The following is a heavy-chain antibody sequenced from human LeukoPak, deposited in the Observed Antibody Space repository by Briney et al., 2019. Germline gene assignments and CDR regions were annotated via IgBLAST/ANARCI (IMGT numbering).Heavy chain of an antibody. CDR2: ISYDGSNK. CDR3: AKGTSSGWYSGCDY. J-gene: IGHJ4*02. CDR1: GFTFSSYG. V-gene: IGHV3-30*18. D-gene: IGHD6-19*01. Sequence: PGGSLRLSCAASGFTFSSYGMHWVSQAPGKGLEWVAVISYDGSNKYYADSVKGRFTISRDNSKNTLYLQMNSLRAEDTAVYYCAKGTSSGWYSGCDYWGQGTLVTVSS.